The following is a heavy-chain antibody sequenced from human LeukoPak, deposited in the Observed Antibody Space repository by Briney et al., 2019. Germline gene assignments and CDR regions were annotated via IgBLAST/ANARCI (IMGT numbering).Heavy chain of an antibody. CDR1: RFTFTNYA. J-gene: IGHJ4*02. V-gene: IGHV3-53*01. D-gene: IGHD2-15*01. CDR2: IYSGGNT. CDR3: ARVPRSGGGTYFDY. Sequence: GGSLRLSCAASRFTFTNYAMSWVRQAPGKGLEWGSVIYSGGNTYYADSVKGRFTISRDNSKNTLYFQMNSLRAEDTAVYYCARVPRSGGGTYFDYWGQGTLVTVSS.